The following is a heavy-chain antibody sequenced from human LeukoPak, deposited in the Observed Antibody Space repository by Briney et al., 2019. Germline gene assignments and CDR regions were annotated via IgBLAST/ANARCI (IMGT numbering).Heavy chain of an antibody. CDR1: GFSFSDYY. CDR2: ISSSSGYT. D-gene: IGHD5-12*01. V-gene: IGHV3-11*06. Sequence: RSGGSLRLSCAASGFSFSDYYMSWIRQAPGKGLEYLSYISSSSGYTNYADSVKSRFTISRDNAKNSLYLQMNSLRAEDTAVYYCVRDRGHSGYHAYWGPGTLVTVSS. CDR3: VRDRGHSGYHAY. J-gene: IGHJ4*02.